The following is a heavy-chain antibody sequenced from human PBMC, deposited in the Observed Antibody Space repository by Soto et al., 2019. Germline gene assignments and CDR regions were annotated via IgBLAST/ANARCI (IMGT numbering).Heavy chain of an antibody. CDR2: ISYDGSNK. Sequence: LRLSCAASGFTFSSYAMHWVRQAPGKGLEWVAVISYDGSNKYYADSVKGRFTISRDNSKNTLYLQMNSLRAEDTAVYYCARDQRAGYSSSWYYFDYWGQGTLVTSPQ. CDR1: GFTFSSYA. D-gene: IGHD6-13*01. J-gene: IGHJ4*02. V-gene: IGHV3-30-3*01. CDR3: ARDQRAGYSSSWYYFDY.